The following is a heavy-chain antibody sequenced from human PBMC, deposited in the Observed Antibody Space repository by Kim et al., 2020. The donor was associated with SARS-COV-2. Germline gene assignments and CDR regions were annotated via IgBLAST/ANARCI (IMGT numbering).Heavy chain of an antibody. CDR1: GGSVSSGSYY. CDR2: IYYSGST. D-gene: IGHD2-15*01. V-gene: IGHV4-61*01. CDR3: ARGRGDIVAVVVATTPSFDN. Sequence: SETLSLTCTVSGGSVSSGSYYWSWHRQPPGKGLEWIGNIYYSGSTNYNPSLQSPVTISVDKSKNQFSLKLSSVTAADTAVYWCARGRGDIVAVVVATTPSFDNWGQEALVTVSS. J-gene: IGHJ4*02.